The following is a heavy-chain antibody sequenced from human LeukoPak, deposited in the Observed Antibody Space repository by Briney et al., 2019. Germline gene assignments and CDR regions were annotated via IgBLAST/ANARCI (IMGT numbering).Heavy chain of an antibody. CDR1: GYTFTGYY. J-gene: IGHJ5*02. V-gene: IGHV1-2*02. Sequence: ASVKVSCKASGYTFTGYYMHWVRQAPGQGLEWMGWINPNSGGTNYAQKFQGRVTMTRDTSISTAYMELSRLRSDDTAVYYCGRVMVRGYSYGEPYNWFDPWGQGTLVTVSS. D-gene: IGHD5-18*01. CDR3: GRVMVRGYSYGEPYNWFDP. CDR2: INPNSGGT.